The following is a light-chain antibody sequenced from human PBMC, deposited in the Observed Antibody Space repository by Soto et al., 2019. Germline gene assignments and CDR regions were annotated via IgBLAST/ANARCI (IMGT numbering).Light chain of an antibody. CDR1: TSNIGSNF. CDR2: RND. Sequence: QSVLTQPPSASGTPGQRVTISCFGDTSNIGSNFVYWYRQLPGTAPKLLIYRNDQRPSGVPDRFSGSRPGTSASLAIDGLRSEDEAEYYCAAWDDSLSGVVFGGGTQLTVL. V-gene: IGLV1-47*01. CDR3: AAWDDSLSGVV. J-gene: IGLJ2*01.